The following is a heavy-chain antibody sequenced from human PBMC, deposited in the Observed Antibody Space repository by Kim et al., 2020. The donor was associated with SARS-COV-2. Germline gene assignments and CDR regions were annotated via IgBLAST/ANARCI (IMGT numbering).Heavy chain of an antibody. V-gene: IGHV4-39*01. J-gene: IGHJ4*02. CDR2: IYYSGST. CDR3: ASDPVRGAQTTDY. Sequence: SETLSLTCTVSGGSINSDNYYWGWIRKPPGKGLEWIGSIYYSGSTFYHPSLKSRVTISVDTSKSQFSLRLTSVTAADTAIYYCASDPVRGAQTTDYWGQGTLVTVSS. D-gene: IGHD3-10*01. CDR1: GGSINSDNYY.